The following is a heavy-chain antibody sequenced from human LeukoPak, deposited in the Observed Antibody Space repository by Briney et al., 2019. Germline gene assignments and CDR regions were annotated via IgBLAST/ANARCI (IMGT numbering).Heavy chain of an antibody. CDR3: AKKGGSSWSPFDY. D-gene: IGHD6-13*01. V-gene: IGHV3-23*01. J-gene: IGHJ4*02. CDR2: ISGNGDST. Sequence: GGSLRLSCAASGFTFSSYAMSWVRQAPGKGLERVSAISGNGDSTYYADSVTGRFSISRDNSKNTLYLQMNSLRAEDTAVYYCAKKGGSSWSPFDYWGQGTLVTVSS. CDR1: GFTFSSYA.